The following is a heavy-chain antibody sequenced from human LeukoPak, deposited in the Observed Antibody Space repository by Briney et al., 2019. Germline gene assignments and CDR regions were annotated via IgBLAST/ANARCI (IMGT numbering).Heavy chain of an antibody. V-gene: IGHV1-69*17. J-gene: IGHJ4*02. D-gene: IGHD3-22*01. CDR2: LIPIFGIA. CDR3: ARESPYYYDSSGPFDY. CDR1: GGTFSSYA. Sequence: SVKVCCKASGGTFSSYAISWVRQAPGQGLEWLGRLIPIFGIANYAQRFKGRITITADKSTSTAYMELSSLRSEDTAVYYCARESPYYYDSSGPFDYWGQGTLVTVSS.